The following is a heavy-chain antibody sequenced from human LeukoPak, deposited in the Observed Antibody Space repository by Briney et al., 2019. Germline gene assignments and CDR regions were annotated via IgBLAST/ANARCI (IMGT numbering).Heavy chain of an antibody. D-gene: IGHD3-9*01. CDR3: AKDSLRYFDWLTDY. Sequence: GGSLRLSCAASGFTFSSYAMSWVRQAPGKGLEWVSAISGSGGSTYYADSVKGRFTISRDNSKNTLYLQMNSLRAEDTAVYYCAKDSLRYFDWLTDYWGQGTLVTVSS. CDR1: GFTFSSYA. V-gene: IGHV3-23*01. J-gene: IGHJ4*02. CDR2: ISGSGGST.